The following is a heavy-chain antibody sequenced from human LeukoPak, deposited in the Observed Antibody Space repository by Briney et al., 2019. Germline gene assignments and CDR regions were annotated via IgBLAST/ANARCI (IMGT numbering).Heavy chain of an antibody. V-gene: IGHV4-38-2*01. Sequence: SETLSLTCGVSGYSISRGYYWAWIRQPTGKGLEWIGTIYHTGSTYYTPSLGSRVTISVDTSKNEFSLNLNSATAADTAVYYCARAGWIITSGIDYWGQGALVTVSS. J-gene: IGHJ4*02. CDR2: IYHTGST. D-gene: IGHD3-10*01. CDR1: GYSISRGYY. CDR3: ARAGWIITSGIDY.